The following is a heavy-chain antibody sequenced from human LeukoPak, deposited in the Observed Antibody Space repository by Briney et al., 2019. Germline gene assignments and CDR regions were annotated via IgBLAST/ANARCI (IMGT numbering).Heavy chain of an antibody. Sequence: QPGGSLRLSCAASGLTFSSHWMHWVRQAPGKGLEWVSAISGSGGSTYYADSVKGRFTISRDNSKNTLYLQMNSLRAEDTAVYYCAKGGSYPYYFDYWGQGTLVTVSS. V-gene: IGHV3-23*01. D-gene: IGHD1-26*01. CDR1: GLTFSSHW. CDR3: AKGGSYPYYFDY. J-gene: IGHJ4*02. CDR2: ISGSGGST.